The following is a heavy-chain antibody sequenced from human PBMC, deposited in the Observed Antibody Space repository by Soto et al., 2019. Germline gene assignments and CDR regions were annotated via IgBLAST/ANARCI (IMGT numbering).Heavy chain of an antibody. CDR2: ISGSGVST. V-gene: IGHV3-23*01. D-gene: IGHD2-2*01. J-gene: IGHJ5*02. Sequence: EVQLLESGGGLVQPGGSLRLSCAASGFTFTNYAMSWVRQAPGKGLEWVSAISGSGVSTYYADSVKGRFTISRDNSNNILNLQMSSLRAEDTAVYYCAKLGSTTYPLKNWFDPWGQGTVVTVSS. CDR1: GFTFTNYA. CDR3: AKLGSTTYPLKNWFDP.